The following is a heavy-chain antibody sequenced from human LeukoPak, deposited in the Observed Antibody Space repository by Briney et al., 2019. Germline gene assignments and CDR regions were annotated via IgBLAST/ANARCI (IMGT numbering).Heavy chain of an antibody. CDR1: GYTFTGYY. CDR3: ARDLSNYDYVWGSYRVAFDI. CDR2: INPNSGGT. V-gene: IGHV1-2*02. Sequence: ASVKVSCKASGYTFTGYYMHWVRQAPGQGLEWMGWINPNSGGTNYAQKFQGRVTMTRDTSISTAYMELSRLRSDDTAVYYCARDLSNYDYVWGSYRVAFDIWGQGTMVTVSS. D-gene: IGHD3-16*02. J-gene: IGHJ3*02.